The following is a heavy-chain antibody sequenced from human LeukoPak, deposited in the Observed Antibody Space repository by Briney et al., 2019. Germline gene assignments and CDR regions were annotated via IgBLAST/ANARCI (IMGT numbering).Heavy chain of an antibody. Sequence: GGSLRLSCAASGFTFSSYGMHWVRQAPGKGLEWVAFMRYDGSNKYYADSVKGRFTISRDNSKNTLYLQMNSLRAEDTAVYYCAKDLGHYYGSGGFDYWGQGTLVTVSS. CDR3: AKDLGHYYGSGGFDY. J-gene: IGHJ4*02. D-gene: IGHD3-10*01. V-gene: IGHV3-30*02. CDR1: GFTFSSYG. CDR2: MRYDGSNK.